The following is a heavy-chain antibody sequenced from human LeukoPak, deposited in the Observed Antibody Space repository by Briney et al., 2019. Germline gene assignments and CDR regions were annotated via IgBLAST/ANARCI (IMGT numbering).Heavy chain of an antibody. J-gene: IGHJ6*03. D-gene: IGHD6-6*01. V-gene: IGHV1-18*01. CDR3: AREIMDYRSSSSYSYYSYMDV. Sequence: GASVKVSCKASNYTFTFYGITWMRQAPGQGLEWVGWISTYNGNTNYAQKLQGRVTLTTDTSTSTAYMELRSLRSDDTAVYYCAREIMDYRSSSSYSYYSYMDVWGKGTTVTVTS. CDR2: ISTYNGNT. CDR1: NYTFTFYG.